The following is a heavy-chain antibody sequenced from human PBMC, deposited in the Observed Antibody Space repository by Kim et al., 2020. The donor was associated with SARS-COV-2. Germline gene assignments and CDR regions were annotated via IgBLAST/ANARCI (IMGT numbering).Heavy chain of an antibody. J-gene: IGHJ4*01. D-gene: IGHD5-12*01. Sequence: GGSLRLSCAASGFTFSNYDMHWVRQPTGKGLEWVSGIGTAGDTYYVGSVKGRFPISRENVKNSLSLQMNSLRVGHTAVYYCARLFTEYSGYPFSFDYWG. CDR3: ARLFTEYSGYPFSFDY. V-gene: IGHV3-13*01. CDR1: GFTFSNYD. CDR2: IGTAGDT.